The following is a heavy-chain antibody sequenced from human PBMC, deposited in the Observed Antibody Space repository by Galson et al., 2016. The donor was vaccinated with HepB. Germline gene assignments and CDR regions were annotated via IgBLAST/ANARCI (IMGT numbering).Heavy chain of an antibody. V-gene: IGHV3-30*04. J-gene: IGHJ4*02. CDR2: ITSAGDKQ. Sequence: SLRLSCAASGFSFNTYSMHWVRQAPGKGLEWVAAITSAGDKQYYTDSVRGRFTISRDNSNNMMYLQMNRLRPEDTSVYYCARDAMGRVSGSYSAFDYWGQGTLVAVSS. D-gene: IGHD1-26*01. CDR1: GFSFNTYS. CDR3: ARDAMGRVSGSYSAFDY.